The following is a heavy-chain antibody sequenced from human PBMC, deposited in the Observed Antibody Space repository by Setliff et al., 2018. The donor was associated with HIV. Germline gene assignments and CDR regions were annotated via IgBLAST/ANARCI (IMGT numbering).Heavy chain of an antibody. CDR1: GYTFTSYA. J-gene: IGHJ4*02. V-gene: IGHV1-3*01. Sequence: ASVKVSCKASGYTFTSYAMHWVRQAPGQRLEWMGWINAGNGNTKYSQKFQGRVTITRDTSASTAYMELSSLRSEETAVYYCARDYYDSSGYIFFPGLPDYWGQGTLVTVSS. D-gene: IGHD3-22*01. CDR2: INAGNGNT. CDR3: ARDYYDSSGYIFFPGLPDY.